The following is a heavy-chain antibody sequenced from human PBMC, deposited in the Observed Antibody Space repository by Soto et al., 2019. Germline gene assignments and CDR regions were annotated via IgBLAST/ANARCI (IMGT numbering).Heavy chain of an antibody. CDR2: IYWDDDK. CDR3: AHRRGYSSSLTKYYYYMDV. V-gene: IGHV2-5*02. CDR1: GFSLSTSGVG. D-gene: IGHD6-13*01. J-gene: IGHJ6*03. Sequence: QITLKESGPTLVKPTQTLMLTCTFSGFSLSTSGVGVGWIRQPPGKALEWLALIYWDDDKRYSPSLKSRLTITKDTSKNQVVLTMTNMDPVDTATYYCAHRRGYSSSLTKYYYYMDVWGKGTTVTVSS.